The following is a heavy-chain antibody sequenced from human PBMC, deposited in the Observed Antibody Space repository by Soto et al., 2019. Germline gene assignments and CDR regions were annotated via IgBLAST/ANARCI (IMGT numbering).Heavy chain of an antibody. CDR3: AKDHLRLGPLDY. CDR2: ISHEGSNK. D-gene: IGHD3-16*01. V-gene: IGHV3-30*18. CDR1: GFTFSSYG. J-gene: IGHJ4*02. Sequence: QVQLVESGGGVVQPGRSLRLSCAASGFTFSSYGMHWFRQAPGKGLEWVAVISHEGSNKYYADSVKGRFTISRDNSKNTLYLQMNSLRAEDTAVYYCAKDHLRLGPLDYWGQGTLVTVSS.